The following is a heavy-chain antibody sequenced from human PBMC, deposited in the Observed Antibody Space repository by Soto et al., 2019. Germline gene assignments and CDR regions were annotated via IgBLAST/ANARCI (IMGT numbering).Heavy chain of an antibody. CDR2: IYYSGST. Sequence: SETLSLTCTVSGGSISSSSYYWGWIRQPPGKGLEWIGSIYYSGSTYYNPSLKSRVTISVDTSKNQFSLKLSSVTAADTAVYYCARPTSSSYVGPFDYWGQGTLVTVSS. CDR1: GGSISSSSYY. V-gene: IGHV4-39*01. J-gene: IGHJ4*02. CDR3: ARPTSSSYVGPFDY. D-gene: IGHD6-6*01.